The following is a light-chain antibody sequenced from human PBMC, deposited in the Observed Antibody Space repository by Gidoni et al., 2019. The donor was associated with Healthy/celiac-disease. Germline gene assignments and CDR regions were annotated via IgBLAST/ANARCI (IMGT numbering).Light chain of an antibody. Sequence: QSALTQPPSASVSPGQSVTISCTGTSSDVGGYNYVSWYQQHPGKAPKLMIYEVSKRPSGVPDRFSGSKSGNTASLTVSGLQAEDEADYYCSSYAGSNPYLVFGGGTKLTVL. CDR1: SSDVGGYNY. V-gene: IGLV2-8*01. CDR3: SSYAGSNPYLV. CDR2: EVS. J-gene: IGLJ3*02.